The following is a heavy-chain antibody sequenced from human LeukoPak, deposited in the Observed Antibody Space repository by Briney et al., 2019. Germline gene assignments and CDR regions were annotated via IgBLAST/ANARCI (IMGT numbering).Heavy chain of an antibody. Sequence: PGGSLRLSCAASGFTFSSYAMSWVRQAPGKGLEWVSLINDSGGNTYYADSVKGRFTISRDNSKNTLFLQMSSLRAEDTAVYYCAKTSAGIMGGYFDYWGQGALVTVSS. CDR3: AKTSAGIMGGYFDY. D-gene: IGHD1-26*01. CDR2: INDSGGNT. CDR1: GFTFSSYA. J-gene: IGHJ4*02. V-gene: IGHV3-23*01.